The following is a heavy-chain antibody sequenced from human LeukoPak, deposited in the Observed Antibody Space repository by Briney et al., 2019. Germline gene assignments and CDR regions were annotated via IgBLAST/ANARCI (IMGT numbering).Heavy chain of an antibody. V-gene: IGHV4-34*01. CDR1: GGSFSGYF. CDR3: ARGRSGLLLMSPYFDY. J-gene: IGHJ4*02. Sequence: SETLSLTCAVYGGSFSGYFWGWIRQPPRKGLEWIGEINHSGSTTYNQSLKSRVTISLDTSKNQFSLKLSSVTAADTAVYYCARGRSGLLLMSPYFDYWGQGTLVTVSS. D-gene: IGHD3-22*01. CDR2: INHSGST.